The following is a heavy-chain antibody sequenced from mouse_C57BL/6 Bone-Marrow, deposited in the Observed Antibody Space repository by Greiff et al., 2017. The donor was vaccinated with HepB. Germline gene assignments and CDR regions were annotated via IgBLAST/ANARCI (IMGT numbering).Heavy chain of an antibody. CDR1: GYTFTDYY. CDR2: IYPGSGNT. J-gene: IGHJ3*01. Sequence: VQLQQSGAELVRPGASVKLSCKASGYTFTDYYINWVKQRPGQGLEWIARIYPGSGNTYYNEKFKGKATLTAEKSSSTAYMQLSSLTSEDSAVYFGARKDDGFAYWGQGTLVTVSA. V-gene: IGHV1-76*01. CDR3: ARKDDGFAY. D-gene: IGHD2-12*01.